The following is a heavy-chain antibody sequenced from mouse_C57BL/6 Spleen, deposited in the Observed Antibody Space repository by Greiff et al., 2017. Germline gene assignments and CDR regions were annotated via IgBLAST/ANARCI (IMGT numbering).Heavy chain of an antibody. CDR1: GYTFTSYW. J-gene: IGHJ1*03. CDR3: ANGSSYEWYFHV. V-gene: IGHV1-53*01. Sequence: QVQLQQPGTELVKPGASVKLSCKASGYTFTSYWMHWVKQRPGQGLEWIGNINPSNGGTNYNEKFKSKATLTVDKSSSTAYMQLSSLTSEDSAVYYWANGSSYEWYFHVWGTGATGTGSS. CDR2: INPSNGGT. D-gene: IGHD1-1*01.